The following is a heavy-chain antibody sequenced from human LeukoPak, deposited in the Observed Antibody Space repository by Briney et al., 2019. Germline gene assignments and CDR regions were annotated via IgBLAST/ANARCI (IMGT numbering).Heavy chain of an antibody. Sequence: PGGSLRLSCAASGFTFSSYAMHWVRQAPGKGLEWVAVISYDGSNKYYADSVKGRFTISRDNAENSLYLQMNSLRAEDTALYYCAKDSHPGSGSYYKGNFDYWGQGTLVTVSS. CDR1: GFTFSSYA. CDR3: AKDSHPGSGSYYKGNFDY. CDR2: ISYDGSNK. V-gene: IGHV3-30*04. D-gene: IGHD3-10*01. J-gene: IGHJ4*02.